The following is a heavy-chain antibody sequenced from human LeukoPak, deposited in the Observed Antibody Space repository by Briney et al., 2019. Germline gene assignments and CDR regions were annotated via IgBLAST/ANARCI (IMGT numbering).Heavy chain of an antibody. J-gene: IGHJ4*02. D-gene: IGHD6-19*01. CDR3: ARTRVSSGWYGY. V-gene: IGHV1-69*13. CDR1: GGTFSSYA. CDR2: IIPIFGTA. Sequence: ASVKVSCKASGGTFSSYAISWVRQAPGQGLEWMGGIIPIFGTANYAQKFQGRVTIAADESTSTAYMELRSLRSDDTAVYYCARTRVSSGWYGYWGQGTLVTVSS.